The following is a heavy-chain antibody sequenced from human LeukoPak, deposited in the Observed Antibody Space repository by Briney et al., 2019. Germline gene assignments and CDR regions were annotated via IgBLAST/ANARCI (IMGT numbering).Heavy chain of an antibody. Sequence: SQTLSLTCTVSGGSISSGGYYWSWIRQPPGKGLEWIGYIYHSGSTYYNPSLKSRVTISVDRSKNQFSLKLSSVTAADTAVYYCARDPDSQALYGDYTVWGQGTLVTVSP. CDR1: GGSISSGGYY. CDR3: ARDPDSQALYGDYTV. V-gene: IGHV4-30-2*01. J-gene: IGHJ4*02. D-gene: IGHD4-17*01. CDR2: IYHSGST.